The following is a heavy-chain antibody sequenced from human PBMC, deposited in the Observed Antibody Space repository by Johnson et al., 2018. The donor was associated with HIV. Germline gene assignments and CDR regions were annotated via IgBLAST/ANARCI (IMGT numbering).Heavy chain of an antibody. CDR2: LFSGGTT. CDR1: GFTVSSNY. D-gene: IGHD3-22*01. CDR3: TRGGWDRSGYYSHYDAFDI. Sequence: VQLMESGGGLIQPGGSLRLSCAASGFTVSSNYMSWVRQAPGKGLAWVSVLFSGGTTYYADSVKGRFTISRDNSKNTLYLKMNNLRAEDKAVYYCTRGGWDRSGYYSHYDAFDIWGQGTMVTVSS. J-gene: IGHJ3*02. V-gene: IGHV3-53*01.